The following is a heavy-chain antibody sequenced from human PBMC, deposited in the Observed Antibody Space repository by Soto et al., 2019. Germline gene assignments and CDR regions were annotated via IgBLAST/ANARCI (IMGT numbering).Heavy chain of an antibody. CDR1: GFTFSSYS. J-gene: IGHJ4*02. CDR2: ISGSSSYI. D-gene: IGHD6-13*01. V-gene: IGHV3-21*01. Sequence: EVQLVESGGGLVKPGGSLRLSCAASGFTFSSYSMNWVRQAPGKGLEWVSSISGSSSYIYYADSVKGRFTISRDNAKNSLYLQVNSLRAEDTAVYYCAREGIAAALDYWGQGTLVTVSS. CDR3: AREGIAAALDY.